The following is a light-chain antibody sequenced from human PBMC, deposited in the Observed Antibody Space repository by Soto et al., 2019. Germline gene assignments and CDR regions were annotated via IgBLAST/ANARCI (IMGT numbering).Light chain of an antibody. CDR2: EVS. Sequence: QSVLAQPASVSGSPGQSITISCTGTSSDVGGYDYVSWYQLHPGKAPKLMVFEVSNRPSGVSYRFSGSKSGNTASLTISGLQAEDEADYYCSSYAGNNNFVFGSGTKVTVL. CDR3: SSYAGNNNFV. CDR1: SSDVGGYDY. J-gene: IGLJ1*01. V-gene: IGLV2-14*01.